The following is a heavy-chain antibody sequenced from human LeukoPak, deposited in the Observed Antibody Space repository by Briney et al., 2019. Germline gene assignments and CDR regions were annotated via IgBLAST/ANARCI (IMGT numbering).Heavy chain of an antibody. Sequence: PGRSLRLSCAASGFTFSSYAMHWVRQAPGKGLEWVAVISYDGSNKYYADSVKGRFTISRDNSKNTLYLQMNSLRAEDTAVYYCARPEDNSYGLFDYWGQGTLVTVSS. CDR2: ISYDGSNK. D-gene: IGHD5-18*01. V-gene: IGHV3-30-3*01. J-gene: IGHJ4*02. CDR1: GFTFSSYA. CDR3: ARPEDNSYGLFDY.